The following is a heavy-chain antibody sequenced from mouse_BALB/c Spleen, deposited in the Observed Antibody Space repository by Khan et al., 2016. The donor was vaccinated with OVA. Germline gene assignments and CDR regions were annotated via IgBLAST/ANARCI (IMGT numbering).Heavy chain of an antibody. D-gene: IGHD1-1*02. CDR3: TRSGYGAFAY. V-gene: IGHV1S81*02. CDR1: GYTFTSYY. Sequence: VQLQQSGAELVKPGASMRLSCKTSGYTFTSYYLYWVKQRPGHGLEWIGDINPSNGGTNFNENFKTKATLTVDKSSSTAYMQLSSLTSEDSAVYYCTRSGYGAFAYWGQGTLVTVSA. J-gene: IGHJ3*01. CDR2: INPSNGGT.